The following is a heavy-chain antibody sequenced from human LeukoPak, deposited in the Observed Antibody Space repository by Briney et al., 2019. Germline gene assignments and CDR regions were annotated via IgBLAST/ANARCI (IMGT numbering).Heavy chain of an antibody. Sequence: SETLSLTCAVYGGSFSGYYWSWIRQPPGKGLEWIGEINHSGSTNYNPSLKSRVTISVDTSKNQFSLKLSSVTAADTAVYYCARGVKYQLLLNWIDPWGQGTLVTVSS. D-gene: IGHD2-2*01. CDR1: GGSFSGYY. CDR2: INHSGST. V-gene: IGHV4-34*01. J-gene: IGHJ5*02. CDR3: ARGVKYQLLLNWIDP.